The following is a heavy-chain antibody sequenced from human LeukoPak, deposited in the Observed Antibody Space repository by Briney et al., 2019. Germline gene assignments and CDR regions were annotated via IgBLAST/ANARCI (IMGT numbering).Heavy chain of an antibody. V-gene: IGHV3-74*01. CDR1: GFTLSDTW. Sequence: VGSLRLSCAASGFTLSDTWMHWVRQAPGEGLVWVSRIRSDGSDTRYAESVKGRFTISRDNAKNTLYLQMNSLRAEDTAVYYSARDWFHAIDYWGQGTLVTVSS. CDR3: ARDWFHAIDY. CDR2: IRSDGSDT. J-gene: IGHJ4*02. D-gene: IGHD2/OR15-2a*01.